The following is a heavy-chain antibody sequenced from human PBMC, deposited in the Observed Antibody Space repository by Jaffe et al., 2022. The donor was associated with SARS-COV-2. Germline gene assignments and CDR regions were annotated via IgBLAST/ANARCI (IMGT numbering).Heavy chain of an antibody. CDR2: ISSSSSTI. CDR3: ARTRGD. Sequence: EVRLVESGGGLVQPGGSLRLSCAASGFTFTSYGMNWVRQAPGKGLECVSYISSSSSTIYYADSVKGRFTISRDNAKNSVYLQMNSLRVEDTAVYYCARTRGDWGQGILVTVSS. J-gene: IGHJ4*02. V-gene: IGHV3-48*04. D-gene: IGHD3-10*01. CDR1: GFTFTSYG.